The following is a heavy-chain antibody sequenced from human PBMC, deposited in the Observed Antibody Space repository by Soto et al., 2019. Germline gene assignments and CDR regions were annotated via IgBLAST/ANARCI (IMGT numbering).Heavy chain of an antibody. CDR3: AKVVPDSSSWYYYYYYGLDV. D-gene: IGHD6-13*01. Sequence: PGGSLRLSCAASGFTFSSYAMSRVRQAPGKGLEWVSAISGSGGSTYYADSVKGRFTISRDNSKNTLYLQMNSLRAEDTAVYYCAKVVPDSSSWYYYYYYGLDVWGQGTTVTVSS. V-gene: IGHV3-23*01. CDR1: GFTFSSYA. J-gene: IGHJ6*02. CDR2: ISGSGGST.